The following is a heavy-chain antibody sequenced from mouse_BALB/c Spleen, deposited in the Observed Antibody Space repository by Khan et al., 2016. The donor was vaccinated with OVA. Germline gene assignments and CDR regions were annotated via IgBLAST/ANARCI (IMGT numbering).Heavy chain of an antibody. CDR2: ISSVAYSI. Sequence: EVELVESGGGLVQPGGSRKLSCAASGFTFIDYGMAWVRQTPGKGPEWIAFISSVAYSIYYAATVTGRFTISRENAKNTLYLEMSSLRSDDTAIYYCARGGFAYWGQGTLVTVSA. J-gene: IGHJ3*01. CDR1: GFTFIDYG. CDR3: ARGGFAY. V-gene: IGHV5-15*02.